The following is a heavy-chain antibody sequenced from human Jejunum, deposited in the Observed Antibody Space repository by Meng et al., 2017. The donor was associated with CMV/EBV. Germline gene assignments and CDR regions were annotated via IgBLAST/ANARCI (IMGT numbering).Heavy chain of an antibody. Sequence: EGSEFSFETFWMSWVRQAPGKGLEWVANINHDGTETYYVDSVKGRFTISRDNAKNSLYLHMSSLRGEDTAVYYCARDGKHDYFFDYWGQGALVTVS. CDR2: INHDGTET. CDR3: ARDGKHDYFFDY. V-gene: IGHV3-7*01. D-gene: IGHD2/OR15-2a*01. CDR1: EFSFETFW. J-gene: IGHJ4*02.